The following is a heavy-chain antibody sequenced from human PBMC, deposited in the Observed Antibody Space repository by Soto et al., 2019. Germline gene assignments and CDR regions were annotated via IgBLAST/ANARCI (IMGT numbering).Heavy chain of an antibody. J-gene: IGHJ3*02. V-gene: IGHV3-74*01. CDR1: GFTFSSDA. Sequence: GGSLRLSCAASGFTFSSDAMSWVRQAPGKGLEWVSRISSDGGSTCYADSVKGRFTISRDNAKNTLYLQMNSLRAEDTAVYYCASRYYDFWSGYFFGPGAFDIWGQGTMVTVSS. CDR2: ISSDGGST. D-gene: IGHD3-3*01. CDR3: ASRYYDFWSGYFFGPGAFDI.